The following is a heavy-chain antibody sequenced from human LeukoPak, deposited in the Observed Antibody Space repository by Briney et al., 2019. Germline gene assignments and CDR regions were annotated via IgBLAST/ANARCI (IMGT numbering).Heavy chain of an antibody. CDR3: AGSRVMKGFDS. D-gene: IGHD3-10*01. CDR2: IYKSENT. V-gene: IGHV4-61*02. Sequence: PSETLSLTCTVSGGSISSGTYYWSWIRQPAGKGLEWIGRIYKSENTIYNPSLKSRVTISIDTSKNQFSLKLTSVTAADTAVYFCAGSRVMKGFDSWGQGTLVTVSS. J-gene: IGHJ4*02. CDR1: GGSISSGTYY.